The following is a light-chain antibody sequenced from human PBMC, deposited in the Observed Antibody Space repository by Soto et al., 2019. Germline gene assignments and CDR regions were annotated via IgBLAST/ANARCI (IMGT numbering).Light chain of an antibody. J-gene: IGKJ3*01. CDR2: KAS. CDR1: QSISSW. V-gene: IGKV1-5*03. CDR3: QQYNSYPFT. Sequence: DIQMTQSPSTLSASVGDRVTITCRASQSISSWLAWYQQKPGKAPKLLIYKASSLEGGVPSRFSGSGSGTEFTLTISCLQPDDSATYYCQQYNSYPFTFGPGTKVDIK.